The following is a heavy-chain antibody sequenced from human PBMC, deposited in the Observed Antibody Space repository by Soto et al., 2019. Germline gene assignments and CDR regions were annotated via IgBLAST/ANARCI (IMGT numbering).Heavy chain of an antibody. CDR2: INAGNGNT. CDR1: GYTFTSYA. D-gene: IGHD2-21*02. J-gene: IGHJ6*02. CDR3: ASEYCGGDCYSAARYGMDV. V-gene: IGHV1-3*01. Sequence: QVQLVQSGAEVKKPGASVKVSCKASGYTFTSYAMHWVRQAPGQRLEWMGWINAGNGNTKCSQKFQGRVTITRDTAASTAYMELSSLRSEDTAVYFCASEYCGGDCYSAARYGMDVWGQGTTVTVSS.